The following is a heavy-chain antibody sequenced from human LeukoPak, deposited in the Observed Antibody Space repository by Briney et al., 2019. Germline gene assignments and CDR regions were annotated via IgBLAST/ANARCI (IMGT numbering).Heavy chain of an antibody. CDR1: GFTFSTYW. Sequence: GGSLRLSCAASGFTFSTYWMTWVRQAPGKGLEWVANIKQDGGETYYVDSVKGRFTISRDNAKNSLYLQMNSLRAEDTALYYCARLRGGAYWGQGTLVTVYS. V-gene: IGHV3-7*01. CDR2: IKQDGGET. J-gene: IGHJ4*02. CDR3: ARLRGGAY. D-gene: IGHD3-10*01.